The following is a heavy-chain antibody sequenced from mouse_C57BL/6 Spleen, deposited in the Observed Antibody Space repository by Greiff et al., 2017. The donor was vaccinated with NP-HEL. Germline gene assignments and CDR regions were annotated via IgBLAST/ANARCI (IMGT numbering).Heavy chain of an antibody. J-gene: IGHJ4*01. D-gene: IGHD2-4*01. CDR2: IYPRSGNT. CDR1: GYTFTSYG. V-gene: IGHV1-81*01. Sequence: QVQLQQSGAELARPGASVKLSCKASGYTFTSYGISWVKQRTGQGLEWIGEIYPRSGNTYYNEKFKGKATLTADKSSSTAYMELRSLTSEDSAVYFCANDYDEEGYYAMDYWGQGTSVTVSS. CDR3: ANDYDEEGYYAMDY.